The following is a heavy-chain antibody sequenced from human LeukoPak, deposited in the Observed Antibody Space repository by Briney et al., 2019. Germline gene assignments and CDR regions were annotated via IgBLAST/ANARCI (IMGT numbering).Heavy chain of an antibody. D-gene: IGHD5-12*01. V-gene: IGHV3-11*01. CDR2: ISSSGSTI. CDR1: GFTFSDYY. Sequence: GGSLRLSCAASGFTFSDYYMSWIRQAPGKGLEWVSYISSSGSTISYADSVKGRFTISRDNAKNSYLQMNSLRAEEAAGYYCARDGHAYGYDSPHYWGQGTLVTVSS. J-gene: IGHJ4*02. CDR3: ARDGHAYGYDSPHY.